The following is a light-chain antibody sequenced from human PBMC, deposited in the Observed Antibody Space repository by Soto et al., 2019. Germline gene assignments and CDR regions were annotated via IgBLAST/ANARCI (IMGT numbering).Light chain of an antibody. CDR2: GAS. CDR1: QSVSSTH. J-gene: IGKJ2*01. CDR3: QQYGDSPT. V-gene: IGKV3-20*01. Sequence: EIVLTQSPGTLSLSPGERATLSCRASQSVSSTHLAWYQQKPGQAPRLLIYGASSRATGIPNRFSGSAAGTDFTLTIIRLEPGDVAIYYCQQYGDSPTLSQGTKLEIK.